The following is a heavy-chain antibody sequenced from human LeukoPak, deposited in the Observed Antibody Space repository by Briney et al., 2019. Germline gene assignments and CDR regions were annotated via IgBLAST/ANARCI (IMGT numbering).Heavy chain of an antibody. CDR3: ARLVGATELAFDI. D-gene: IGHD1-26*01. Sequence: ASVKVSCKASGYTFTGYYMHWVRQAPGQGLEWMGWINPNSGGTNYAQKFQGRVTMTRDTSISTAYMELSRLRSDDTAVYYCARLVGATELAFDIWGQGTMVTVSS. CDR1: GYTFTGYY. J-gene: IGHJ3*02. CDR2: INPNSGGT. V-gene: IGHV1-2*02.